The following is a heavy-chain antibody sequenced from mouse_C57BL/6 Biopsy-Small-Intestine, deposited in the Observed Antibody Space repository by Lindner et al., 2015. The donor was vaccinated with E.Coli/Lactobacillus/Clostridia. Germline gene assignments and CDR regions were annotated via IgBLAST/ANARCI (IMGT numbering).Heavy chain of an antibody. Sequence: VQLQESGPELVKPGASVKLSCKASGYTFTNYDINWVKQRPGQGLEWFGWIYPRDGSIKSNEKFKGKATLTVDTSSSTTYMELHSLTSEDSAVYFCARGTTVVGTDYWGQGTTLTVSS. D-gene: IGHD1-1*01. CDR1: GYTFTNYD. V-gene: IGHV1-85*01. CDR3: ARGTTVVGTDY. J-gene: IGHJ2*01. CDR2: IYPRDGSI.